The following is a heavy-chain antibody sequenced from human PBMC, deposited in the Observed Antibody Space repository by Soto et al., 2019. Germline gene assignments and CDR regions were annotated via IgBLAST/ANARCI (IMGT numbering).Heavy chain of an antibody. CDR2: ISGTGSSI. V-gene: IGHV3-48*02. J-gene: IGHJ4*02. D-gene: IGHD4-17*01. Sequence: EVQLVESGGGLVQPGGSLRLSCAASGFSLRGYSMSWVRQAPGKGLEWVSYISGTGSSIYADSVKGRFTISRDNAKNSIYLQMNSLGDDDTTVYYCARGAGYGDSGGYWGQGTLVTVSS. CDR3: ARGAGYGDSGGY. CDR1: GFSLRGYS.